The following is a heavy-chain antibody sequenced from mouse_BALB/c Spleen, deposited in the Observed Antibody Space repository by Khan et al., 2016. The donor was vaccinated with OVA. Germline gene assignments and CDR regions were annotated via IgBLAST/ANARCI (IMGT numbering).Heavy chain of an antibody. CDR2: INTYTGEP. CDR1: GYTFTNYG. Sequence: QIQLVQSRPELKKPGETVKISCKASGYTFTNYGMNWVKQPPGKGLKWMGWINTYTGEPTYADDFKGRFAFSLETSASTAYLQINNLKNEDTATYFCARGYWYFDVWGAGTTVTVSS. J-gene: IGHJ1*01. V-gene: IGHV9-3-1*01. CDR3: ARGYWYFDV. D-gene: IGHD2-2*01.